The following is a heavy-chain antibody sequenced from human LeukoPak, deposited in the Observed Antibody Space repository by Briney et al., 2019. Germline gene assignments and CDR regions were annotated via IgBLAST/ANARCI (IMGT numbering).Heavy chain of an antibody. CDR2: IIPIFGTA. V-gene: IGHV1-69*05. CDR1: GGTFSSYA. J-gene: IGHJ4*02. D-gene: IGHD4-23*01. CDR3: ASLGGNPSDGDY. Sequence: SVKVSCKASGGTFSSYAISWVRQAPGQGLEWMGGIIPIFGTANYAQKFQGRVTITTDESTSTAYMELSSLRSEDTAVYYCASLGGNPSDGDYWGQGTLVTVSS.